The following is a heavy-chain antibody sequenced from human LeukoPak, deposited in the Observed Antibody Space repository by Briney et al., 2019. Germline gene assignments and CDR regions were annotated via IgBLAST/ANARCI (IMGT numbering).Heavy chain of an antibody. CDR2: IYYSGST. CDR1: GYSISSSNW. Sequence: PSETLSLTCAVSGYSISSSNWWGWIRQPPGKGLEWIGYIYYSGSTFYNPSLKSRVTMSVDTSKNQFSLKLSSVTAVDTAVYYCARNSVGATSGVDYWGQGTLVTVSS. J-gene: IGHJ4*02. V-gene: IGHV4-28*01. D-gene: IGHD1-26*01. CDR3: ARNSVGATSGVDY.